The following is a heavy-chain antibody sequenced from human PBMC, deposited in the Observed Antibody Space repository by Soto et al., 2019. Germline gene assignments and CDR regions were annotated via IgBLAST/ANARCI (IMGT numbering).Heavy chain of an antibody. CDR1: GFTFSSYS. Sequence: EVQLVESGGGLVQPGGSLRLSCAASGFTFSSYSMNWVRQAPGKGLEWVSYISSSSSTIYYAGSVKGRFTISRDNAKNSLYLQMNSLRAEDTAVYYWARDSSLGYFQHWGQGTLVTVSS. CDR2: ISSSSSTI. J-gene: IGHJ1*01. CDR3: ARDSSLGYFQH. V-gene: IGHV3-48*01. D-gene: IGHD3-10*01.